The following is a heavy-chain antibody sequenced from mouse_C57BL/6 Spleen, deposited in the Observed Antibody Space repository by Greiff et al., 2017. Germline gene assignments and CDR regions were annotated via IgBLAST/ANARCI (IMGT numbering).Heavy chain of an antibody. CDR2: INYDGSST. V-gene: IGHV5-16*01. CDR3: ARWLLRGYAMDY. Sequence: EVKLMESEGGLVQPGSSMKLSCTASGFTFSDYYMAWVRQVPEKGLEWVANINYDGSSTYYLDSLKSRFIISRDNAKNILYLQMSSLKSEDTATYYCARWLLRGYAMDYWGQGTSVTVSS. CDR1: GFTFSDYY. D-gene: IGHD2-3*01. J-gene: IGHJ4*01.